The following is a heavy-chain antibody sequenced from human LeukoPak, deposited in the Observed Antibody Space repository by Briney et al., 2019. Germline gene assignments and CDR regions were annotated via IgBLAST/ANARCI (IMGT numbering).Heavy chain of an antibody. CDR1: GFTFSSYG. Sequence: PGGSLRLSCAASGFTFSSYGMNWVRQAPGKGLEWVSYISSSSTIYYADSVKGRFTISRDNSKNTVYLQMNSLRAEDTAVYYCAKDDGLTGIDYWGQGTLVTVSS. CDR3: AKDDGLTGIDY. CDR2: ISSSSTI. V-gene: IGHV3-48*01. D-gene: IGHD7-27*01. J-gene: IGHJ4*02.